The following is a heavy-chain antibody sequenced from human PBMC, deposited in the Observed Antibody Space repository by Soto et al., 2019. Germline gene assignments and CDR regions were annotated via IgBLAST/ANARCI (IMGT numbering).Heavy chain of an antibody. Sequence: QVQLVQSGAEVKKPGASVKVSCKASGYTFTGYYMHWVRQAPGQGLEWMGWINPNSGGTNYAQKFQGGVTITADESTSTAYMELSSLRSEDTAVYYCARDNGQRDYYDSSLDAFDIWGQGTMVTVSS. D-gene: IGHD3-22*01. J-gene: IGHJ3*02. CDR1: GYTFTGYY. CDR3: ARDNGQRDYYDSSLDAFDI. CDR2: INPNSGGT. V-gene: IGHV1-2*02.